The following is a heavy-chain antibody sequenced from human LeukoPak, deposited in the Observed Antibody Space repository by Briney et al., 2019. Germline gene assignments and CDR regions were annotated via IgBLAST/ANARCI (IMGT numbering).Heavy chain of an antibody. J-gene: IGHJ4*02. CDR1: GDSVSSNSAT. CDR2: TYYRSKWYN. CDR3: AREGSDGYLFDY. D-gene: IGHD3-16*01. Sequence: SQTLSLTCAISGDSVSSNSATWDWIRQSPSRGLEWLGRTYYRSKWYNDYAVSVKSRVTINPDTSKNQFSLQLNSVAPEDTAVYYCAREGSDGYLFDYWGQGSLVIVSS. V-gene: IGHV6-1*01.